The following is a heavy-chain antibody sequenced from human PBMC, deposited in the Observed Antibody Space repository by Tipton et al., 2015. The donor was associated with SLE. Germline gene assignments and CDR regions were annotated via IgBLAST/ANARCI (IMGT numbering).Heavy chain of an antibody. Sequence: SLRLSCAASGFTVSSNYMSWVRQAPGKGLEWVPVIYSGGSTYYADSVKGRFTISRDDSKNTLYLQMNSLKTEDTAVYYCTTGVYGSPGYFDYWGQGTLVTVSS. D-gene: IGHD2-15*01. CDR2: IYSGGST. CDR3: TTGVYGSPGYFDY. V-gene: IGHV3-53*01. CDR1: GFTVSSNY. J-gene: IGHJ4*02.